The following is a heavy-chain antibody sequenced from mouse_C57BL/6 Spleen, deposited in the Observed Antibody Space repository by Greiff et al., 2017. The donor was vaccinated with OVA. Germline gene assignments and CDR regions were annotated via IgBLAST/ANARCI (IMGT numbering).Heavy chain of an antibody. J-gene: IGHJ2*01. D-gene: IGHD4-1*01. V-gene: IGHV1-4*01. CDR1: GYTFTSYT. CDR3: ARGLVDY. CDR2: INPSSGYT. Sequence: VMLVESGAELARPGASVKMSCKASGYTFTSYTMHWVKQRPGQGLEWIGYINPSSGYTKYNQKFKDKATLTADKSSSTAYMQLSSLTSEDSAVYYCARGLVDYWGQGTTLTVSS.